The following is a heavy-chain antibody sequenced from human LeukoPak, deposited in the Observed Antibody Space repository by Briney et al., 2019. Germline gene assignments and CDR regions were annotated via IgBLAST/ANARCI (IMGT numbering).Heavy chain of an antibody. CDR2: INTNTGNP. CDR1: GYTFTSYA. V-gene: IGHV7-4-1*01. J-gene: IGHJ6*02. Sequence: ASVKVSCKASGYTFTSYAMNWVRQAPGQGLEWMGWINTNTGNPTYAQGFAGRFVFSLDTSVNTAYLQICSLKAEDTAVYYCARDFKSLCSGGSCYYYYYGMDVWGQGTTVTVSS. D-gene: IGHD2-15*01. CDR3: ARDFKSLCSGGSCYYYYYGMDV.